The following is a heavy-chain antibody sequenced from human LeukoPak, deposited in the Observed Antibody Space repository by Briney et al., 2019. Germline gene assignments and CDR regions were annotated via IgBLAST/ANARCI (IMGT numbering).Heavy chain of an antibody. V-gene: IGHV1-8*01. J-gene: IGHJ4*02. Sequence: ASLKVFCKASGYTFSTYDINWVRQAAGQGREWMGYMKPNSGNTEYAQKFQSRLTMTRGTSTSTAYMELSDLRSEDTAVYYCAREFRSDSYWGQGTLVTISS. CDR2: MKPNSGNT. CDR3: AREFRSDSY. CDR1: GYTFSTYD.